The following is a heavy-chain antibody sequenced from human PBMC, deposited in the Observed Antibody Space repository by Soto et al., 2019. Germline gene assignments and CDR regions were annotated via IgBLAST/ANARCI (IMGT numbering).Heavy chain of an antibody. CDR1: GFTFTSSA. CDR2: IVVGSGNT. J-gene: IGHJ4*02. D-gene: IGHD3-22*01. Sequence: RASVKVSCKASGFTFTSSAVQWVRQARGQRLEWIGWIVVGSGNTNYAQKFQERVTITRDMSTSTAYMELSSLRSEDAAVYYCAADEAHYDSSGYYTSSVNYWGQGTLVTVSS. CDR3: AADEAHYDSSGYYTSSVNY. V-gene: IGHV1-58*01.